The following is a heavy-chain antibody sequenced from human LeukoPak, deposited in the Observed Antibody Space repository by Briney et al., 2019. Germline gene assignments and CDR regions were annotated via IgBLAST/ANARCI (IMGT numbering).Heavy chain of an antibody. CDR1: GFTFSSYA. D-gene: IGHD3-10*01. CDR2: ISYDGSNK. J-gene: IGHJ4*02. CDR3: ARNRGYYYGSGGYYSAHYFDY. V-gene: IGHV3-30-3*01. Sequence: GGSLRLSCAASGFTFSSYAMHWVRQAPGKGLEWGAVISYDGSNKYYADSVKGRFTISRDNSKNTLYLQMNSLRAEDTAVYYCARNRGYYYGSGGYYSAHYFDYWGQGTLVTASS.